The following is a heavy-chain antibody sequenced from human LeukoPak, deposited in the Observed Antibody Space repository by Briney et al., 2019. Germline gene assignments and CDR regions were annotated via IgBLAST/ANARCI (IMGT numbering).Heavy chain of an antibody. J-gene: IGHJ6*02. CDR3: ARDDYQLGMDV. D-gene: IGHD2-2*01. CDR1: GFTFSSYG. CDR2: IWYDGSNK. V-gene: IGHV3-33*01. Sequence: GGSLRLSCAASGFTFSSYGMHWVRQAPGKGLEWVAVIWYDGSNKYYADSVKGRFTISRDNSKNTLYLQMNSLRAEDTAVYYCARDDYQLGMDVWGQGTTVTVSS.